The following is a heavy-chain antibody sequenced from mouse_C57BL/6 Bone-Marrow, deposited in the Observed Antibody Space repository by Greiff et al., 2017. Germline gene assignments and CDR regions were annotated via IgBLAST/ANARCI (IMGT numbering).Heavy chain of an antibody. Sequence: DVQLQESGPVLVKPGASVKMSCKASGYTFTDYYMNWVKQSHGKSLEWIGVINPYNGGTSYNQKFKGKATLTVDKSSSTAYMELNSLTSEDSAVYYCASIYYYGSSYWYFDVWGTGTTVTVSS. V-gene: IGHV1-19*01. J-gene: IGHJ1*03. D-gene: IGHD1-1*01. CDR3: ASIYYYGSSYWYFDV. CDR2: INPYNGGT. CDR1: GYTFTDYY.